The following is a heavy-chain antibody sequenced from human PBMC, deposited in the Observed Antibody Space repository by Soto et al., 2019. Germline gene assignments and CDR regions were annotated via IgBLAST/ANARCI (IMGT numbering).Heavy chain of an antibody. CDR3: ARDVRDYDFWSGYYYYGMDV. D-gene: IGHD3-3*01. CDR1: GFTFSSYW. CDR2: IKQDGSEK. J-gene: IGHJ6*02. V-gene: IGHV3-7*01. Sequence: GGSLRLSCAASGFTFSSYWMSWVRQAPGKGLEWVANIKQDGSEKYYVDSVKGRFTISRDNVKNSLYLQMNSLRAEDTAVYYCARDVRDYDFWSGYYYYGMDVWGQGTTVTVSS.